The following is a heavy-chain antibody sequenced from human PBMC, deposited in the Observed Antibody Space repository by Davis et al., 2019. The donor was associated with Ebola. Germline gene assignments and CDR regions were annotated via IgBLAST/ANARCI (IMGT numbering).Heavy chain of an antibody. CDR2: ISGSGGST. J-gene: IGHJ4*02. D-gene: IGHD3-22*01. Sequence: GGSLRLSCAASGFTFSSYSMNWVRQAPGKGLEWVSAISGSGGSTYYADSVKGRFTISRDNSENKLFLQMNSLRVEDTAVYYCARAPTWSEINYYCLDYWGQGTLVTVSS. CDR1: GFTFSSYS. CDR3: ARAPTWSEINYYCLDY. V-gene: IGHV3-23*01.